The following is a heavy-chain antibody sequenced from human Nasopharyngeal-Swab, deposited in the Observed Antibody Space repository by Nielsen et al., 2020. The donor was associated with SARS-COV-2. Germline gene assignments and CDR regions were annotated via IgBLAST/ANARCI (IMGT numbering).Heavy chain of an antibody. CDR1: GFNFGSYW. J-gene: IGHJ3*01. CDR3: VRDRSVPGYDIFDF. D-gene: IGHD3-22*01. V-gene: IGHV3-7*01. CDR2: IKEDGTDI. Sequence: GESLKISWEASGFNFGSYWMHWVRLAPGNRLEWVANIKEDGTDIHYVDSVKGRFTISRDNAKNSLYLQMNSLRAEDTAVYYCVRDRSVPGYDIFDFWGPGTTVTVSS.